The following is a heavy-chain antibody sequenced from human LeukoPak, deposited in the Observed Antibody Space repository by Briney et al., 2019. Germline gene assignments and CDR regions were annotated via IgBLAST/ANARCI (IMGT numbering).Heavy chain of an antibody. CDR3: ARQGNYYDSSGYYSAGAFDI. CDR2: IYYSGST. D-gene: IGHD3-22*01. CDR1: GDSISGFY. V-gene: IGHV4-59*08. Sequence: SETLSLTCSVSGDSISGFYWSWIRQPPGKGLEWIGYIYYSGSTNYNPSLKSRVTISVDTSKNQFSLKLSSVTAADTAVYYCARQGNYYDSSGYYSAGAFDIWGQGTMVTVSS. J-gene: IGHJ3*02.